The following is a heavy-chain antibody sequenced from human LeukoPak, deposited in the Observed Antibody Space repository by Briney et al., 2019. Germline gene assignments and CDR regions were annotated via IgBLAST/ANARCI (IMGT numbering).Heavy chain of an antibody. D-gene: IGHD1-26*01. CDR1: GFIFTSYA. J-gene: IGHJ4*02. Sequence: PGGSLGLSCAASGFIFTSYAMHWVRQAPGKGLEWVAVISYDGTNKYYADSVKGRFTISKDTSKNTLYLQMSGLRAEDTAIYYCAKRGSKWDLDNWGQGTLVTVSS. CDR2: ISYDGTNK. V-gene: IGHV3-33*05. CDR3: AKRGSKWDLDN.